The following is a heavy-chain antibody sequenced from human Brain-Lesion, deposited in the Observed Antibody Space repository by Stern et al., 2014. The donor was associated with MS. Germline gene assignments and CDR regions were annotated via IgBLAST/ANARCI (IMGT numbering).Heavy chain of an antibody. Sequence: EVQLVESGGDLVQPGGSLRLSCTASGFTFSTYRMHWVRQAPGKGLVCDSRINGDGSRTSYADSVNGRFTISRDNAKNTLYVQMNSLRVEDTAVYYCARAHVDTWDWFDPWGQGTLVTVSS. D-gene: IGHD5-18*01. J-gene: IGHJ5*02. CDR1: GFTFSTYR. V-gene: IGHV3-74*02. CDR2: INGDGSRT. CDR3: ARAHVDTWDWFDP.